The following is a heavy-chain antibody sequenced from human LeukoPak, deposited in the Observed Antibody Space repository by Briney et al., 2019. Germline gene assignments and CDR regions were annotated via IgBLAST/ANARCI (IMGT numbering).Heavy chain of an antibody. CDR3: ARAFNWNDAHTNFDY. D-gene: IGHD1-1*01. V-gene: IGHV4-59*01. CDR2: IYYSGST. Sequence: PSETLSLTCTVSGGSISSYYWSWIRQPPGKGLEWIGYIYYSGSTNYNPSLKSRVTISVDTSKNQFSLKLSSVTAADTAVYYCARAFNWNDAHTNFDYWGQGTLVTVSS. CDR1: GGSISSYY. J-gene: IGHJ4*02.